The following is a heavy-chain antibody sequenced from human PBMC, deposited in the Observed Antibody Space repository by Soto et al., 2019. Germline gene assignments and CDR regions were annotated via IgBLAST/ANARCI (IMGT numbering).Heavy chain of an antibody. CDR1: GGTFSSYA. Sequence: QVQMVQSGAEVKKPWSSVKVACKASGGTFSSYAISWVRQAPGQALEWMGGIIPIFGTANYEQKFQGRVTITADKSTSTAYMELSSLRSEDTAVYYCAREEAAAGTGADDYWGQGTLVTVSS. CDR2: IIPIFGTA. D-gene: IGHD6-13*01. V-gene: IGHV1-69*06. J-gene: IGHJ4*02. CDR3: AREEAAAGTGADDY.